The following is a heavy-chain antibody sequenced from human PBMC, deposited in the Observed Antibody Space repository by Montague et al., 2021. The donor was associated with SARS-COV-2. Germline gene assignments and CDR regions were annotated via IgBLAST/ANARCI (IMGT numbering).Heavy chain of an antibody. V-gene: IGHV4-4*02. CDR3: AREFRTYGYGGQYWYFDL. J-gene: IGHJ2*01. CDR2: IYHSGST. D-gene: IGHD3-10*01. CDR1: GGSISSSHW. Sequence: SETLSLTCAVYGGSISSSHWWSWVRQPPGKGLEWIGEIYHSGSTNYNPSLKSRVTISIDKSKNQFSLKLSSVTAVDTAVYYCAREFRTYGYGGQYWYFDLWGRGTLVTVSS.